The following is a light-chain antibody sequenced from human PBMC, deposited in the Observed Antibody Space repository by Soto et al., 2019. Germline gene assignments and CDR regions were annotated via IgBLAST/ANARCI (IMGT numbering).Light chain of an antibody. CDR2: GAS. J-gene: IGKJ4*01. V-gene: IGKV3-20*01. Sequence: EIVLTQSPGTLSLSPGERATLSCRASQSVSSSYLAWYQQKPGQAPRLLIYGASSRATGIPDRFSGSGSGIDFTLTISRLEPEDFAVYYCQQYGSSPALTFGGGTKGEIK. CDR3: QQYGSSPALT. CDR1: QSVSSSY.